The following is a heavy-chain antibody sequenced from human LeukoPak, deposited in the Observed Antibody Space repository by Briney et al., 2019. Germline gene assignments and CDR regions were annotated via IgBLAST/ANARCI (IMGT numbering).Heavy chain of an antibody. CDR1: GYSFTSYW. CDR2: YPGDSDT. J-gene: IGHJ5*02. CDR3: ARHERHIPYH. Sequence: GESLKISCKGSGYSFTSYWIGWVRQMPGKGLEWMGIYPGDSDTRYSPSFQGQVTISADKSISTAYLQWSSLKASDTAMYYCARHERHIPYHWGQGTLVTVSS. V-gene: IGHV5-51*01. D-gene: IGHD2-2*02.